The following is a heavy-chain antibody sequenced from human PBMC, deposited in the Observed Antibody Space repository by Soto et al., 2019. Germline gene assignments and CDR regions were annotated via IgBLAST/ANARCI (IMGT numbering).Heavy chain of an antibody. CDR3: TIVRVADSALDH. Sequence: QVQLVESGGGVVQPGRSLRLSCVGSGFIFSNHGMHWVRQTPGKGLEWVAFMSYDGSDTFYADSVKGRFTISRDNSKNTLVLHMSNLRAEDTAMYYCTIVRVADSALDHWGQGTLVTVSS. CDR2: MSYDGSDT. CDR1: GFIFSNHG. V-gene: IGHV3-30*03. J-gene: IGHJ4*02. D-gene: IGHD3-10*02.